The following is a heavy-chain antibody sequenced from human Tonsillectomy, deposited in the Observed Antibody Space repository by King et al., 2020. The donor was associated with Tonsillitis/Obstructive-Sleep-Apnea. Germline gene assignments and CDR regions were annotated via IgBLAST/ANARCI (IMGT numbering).Heavy chain of an antibody. CDR2: IFNRGST. D-gene: IGHD2-2*01. CDR3: ARSMVGPSCFGHYSYGMDV. V-gene: IGHV4-61*03. J-gene: IGHJ6*02. Sequence: VQLQESGPGLVKPSETLSLTCTVSGGSVSSGRYFWNWIRQTPGKGLEWIGYIFNRGSTDYNPSLKSRVTISEDTSETHFSLKLRSVTAADTAVYYCARSMVGPSCFGHYSYGMDVGGQGTTVIVSS. CDR1: GGSVSSGRYF.